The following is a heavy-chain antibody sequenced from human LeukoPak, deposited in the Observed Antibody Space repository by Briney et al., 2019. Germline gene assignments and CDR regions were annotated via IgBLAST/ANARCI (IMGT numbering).Heavy chain of an antibody. D-gene: IGHD1-14*01. Sequence: ASVKVSCKASGFTFGSSTVQWVRQARGQRPEWIGWIVLSSSSISYAQNYQERVTITRDMSTSTVYMELSGLRSEDTAVYYCAAGRYTDDCCWFDPWGQGTLVTVSS. V-gene: IGHV1-58*01. CDR2: IVLSSSSI. CDR3: AAGRYTDDCCWFDP. CDR1: GFTFGSST. J-gene: IGHJ5*02.